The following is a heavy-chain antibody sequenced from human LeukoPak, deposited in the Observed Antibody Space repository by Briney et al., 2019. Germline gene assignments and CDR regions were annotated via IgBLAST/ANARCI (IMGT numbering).Heavy chain of an antibody. CDR1: GGTFSSYA. CDR2: IIPIFGTA. D-gene: IGHD3-22*01. CDR3: ARGYYYDSSGYYYESFAY. V-gene: IGHV1-69*13. Sequence: ASVKVSCKASGGTFSSYAISWVRQAPGQGLEWMGGIIPIFGTANYAQKFQGRVTITADESTSTAYMELSSLRSEDTAVYYCARGYYYDSSGYYYESFAYWGQGTLVAVSS. J-gene: IGHJ4*02.